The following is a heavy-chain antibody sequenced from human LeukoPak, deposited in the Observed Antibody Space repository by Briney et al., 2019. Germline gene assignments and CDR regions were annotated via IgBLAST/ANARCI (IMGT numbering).Heavy chain of an antibody. Sequence: SETLSLTCTVSGGSISSYYWSWIRQPAGKGLVWIGRIYTSGSTNYNPSLKSRVTMSVDTSKNQFSLKLSSVTAADTAVYYCARDDCSSTSCLGSDGMDVWGQGTTVTVSS. CDR2: IYTSGST. V-gene: IGHV4-4*07. D-gene: IGHD2-2*01. CDR3: ARDDCSSTSCLGSDGMDV. CDR1: GGSISSYY. J-gene: IGHJ6*02.